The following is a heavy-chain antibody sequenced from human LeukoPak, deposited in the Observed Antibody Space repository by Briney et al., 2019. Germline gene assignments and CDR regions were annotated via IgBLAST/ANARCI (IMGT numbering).Heavy chain of an antibody. Sequence: GGSLRLSCAASGFTFSNYWMHWVRRAPGKGLVWVSRISSDGSSIYYADSVKGRFTISRDNAKNTLYLQMNSLRAEDTAVYYCVRGGNWVNNWFDPWGQGTLVTVSS. D-gene: IGHD7-27*01. CDR3: VRGGNWVNNWFDP. J-gene: IGHJ5*02. CDR2: ISSDGSSI. V-gene: IGHV3-74*01. CDR1: GFTFSNYW.